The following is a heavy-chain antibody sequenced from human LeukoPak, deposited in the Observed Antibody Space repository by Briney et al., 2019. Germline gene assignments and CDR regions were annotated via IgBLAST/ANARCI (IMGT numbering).Heavy chain of an antibody. CDR1: GGSFSGYY. Sequence: SETLSLTCAVYGGSFSGYYWSWIRQPPGKGLEWIGEINHSGSTNYNPSLKSRVTISVDTSKNQFSLKLSSVTAADTAVYYCASRSVLRFLEWAFYIWGQGTMVTVSS. CDR3: ASRSVLRFLEWAFYI. J-gene: IGHJ3*02. D-gene: IGHD3-3*01. V-gene: IGHV4-34*01. CDR2: INHSGST.